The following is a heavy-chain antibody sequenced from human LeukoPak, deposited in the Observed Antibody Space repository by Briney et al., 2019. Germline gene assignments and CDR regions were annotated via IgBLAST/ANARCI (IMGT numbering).Heavy chain of an antibody. CDR2: IYHSGST. CDR3: AREIWDDFWSGYSGRAFDI. V-gene: IGHV4-38-2*02. D-gene: IGHD3-3*01. CDR1: GYSISSGYY. J-gene: IGHJ3*02. Sequence: PSETLSLTCTVSGYSISSGYYWGWIRQPPGKGLEWIGSIYHSGSTYYNPSLKSRVTISVDTSKNQFSLKLSSVTAADTAVYYCAREIWDDFWSGYSGRAFDIWGQGTMVTVSS.